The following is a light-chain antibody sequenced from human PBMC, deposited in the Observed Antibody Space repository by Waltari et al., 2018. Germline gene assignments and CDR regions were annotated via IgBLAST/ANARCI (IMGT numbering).Light chain of an antibody. Sequence: EIVMTQSPPTLSVSPGERATLSCRASQSVSRNLAWSQQKPGQAPRLLIFGASSRATGIPGRFSGSGSGTEFTLTISSLQSEDFAVYYSQQYNNWLITFGQGTRLEIK. CDR2: GAS. CDR3: QQYNNWLIT. CDR1: QSVSRN. J-gene: IGKJ5*01. V-gene: IGKV3-15*01.